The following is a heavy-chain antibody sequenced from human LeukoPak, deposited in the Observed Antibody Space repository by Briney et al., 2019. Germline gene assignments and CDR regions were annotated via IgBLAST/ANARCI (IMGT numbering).Heavy chain of an antibody. Sequence: PGGSLRLSCAASGFTFSNAWMSWVRQAPGKGLEWVGRIKSKTDGGTTDYAAPVKGRFTISRDDSKNTLYLQMNSLKTEDTAVYYCTRDHPRLQGYYYDSSGYYEDYWGQGTLVTVSS. J-gene: IGHJ4*02. CDR3: TRDHPRLQGYYYDSSGYYEDY. CDR1: GFTFSNAW. D-gene: IGHD3-22*01. CDR2: IKSKTDGGTT. V-gene: IGHV3-15*01.